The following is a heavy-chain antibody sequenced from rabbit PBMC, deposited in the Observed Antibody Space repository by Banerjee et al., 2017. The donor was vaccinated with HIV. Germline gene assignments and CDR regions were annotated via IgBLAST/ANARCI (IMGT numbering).Heavy chain of an antibody. J-gene: IGHJ2*01. D-gene: IGHD4-2*01. Sequence: QSLEESGGGLVKPEGSLTLTCKASGIDFSSCWMCWVRQAPGKGLEWIACIDDGSSGRTDYASWAKGRFTISKTSSTTVTLQMTSLTAADTATYFCARSYGGNTFGAFDPWGPGTLVTVS. CDR1: GIDFSSCW. V-gene: IGHV1S40*01. CDR2: IDDGSSGRT. CDR3: ARSYGGNTFGAFDP.